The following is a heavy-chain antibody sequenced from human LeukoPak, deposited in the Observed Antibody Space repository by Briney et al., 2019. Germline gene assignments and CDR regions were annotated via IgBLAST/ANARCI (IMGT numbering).Heavy chain of an antibody. J-gene: IGHJ4*02. D-gene: IGHD5-12*01. CDR2: VVPMFGIR. CDR1: GGTFNNYA. V-gene: IGHV1-69*04. Sequence: GASVKVSCKTSGGTFNNYAISWVRQAPGQGLEWMGRVVPMFGIRNYPQTFRGSVNITADKATNTVYMELRSLRAEDTAIYYCATEPSRSYSFDHLDFWGLGTPVTVSS. CDR3: ATEPSRSYSFDHLDF.